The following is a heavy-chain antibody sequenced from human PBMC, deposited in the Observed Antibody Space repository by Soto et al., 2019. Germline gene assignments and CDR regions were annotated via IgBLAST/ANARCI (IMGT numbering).Heavy chain of an antibody. CDR3: VRVDYGDYSHWFDP. CDR2: MNPNSSNT. D-gene: IGHD4-17*01. J-gene: IGHJ5*02. V-gene: IGHV1-8*01. CDR1: GYLLTKSD. Sequence: GSVKPSSKACGYLLTKSDINLVPQATGQGLEWMGWMNPNSSNTGYAQKFQGRVTMTRNTSTTTAYMGLSTLRSEDTAVYYCVRVDYGDYSHWFDPWGQGTMVTVSS.